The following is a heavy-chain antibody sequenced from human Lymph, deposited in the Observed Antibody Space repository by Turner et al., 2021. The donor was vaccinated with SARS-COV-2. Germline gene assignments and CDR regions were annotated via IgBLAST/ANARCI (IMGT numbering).Heavy chain of an antibody. J-gene: IGHJ2*01. CDR1: GFTFSSYG. CDR3: ARGAAGEWYFDL. Sequence: QVLLAGSGGGVVQPGWSLRLPCAASGFTFSSYGMYGVGQAPGKGLEWVAVIWYDGSNKYYADSVKGRFTISRDNSKNTLYLQMNSLRAEDTAVYYCARGAAGEWYFDLWGRGTLVTVSS. D-gene: IGHD1-26*01. CDR2: IWYDGSNK. V-gene: IGHV3-33*01.